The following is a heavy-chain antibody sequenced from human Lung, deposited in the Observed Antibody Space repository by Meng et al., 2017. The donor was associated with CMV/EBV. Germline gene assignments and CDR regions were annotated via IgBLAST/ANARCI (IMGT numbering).Heavy chain of an antibody. CDR3: ARDLGYCSSTSCYYYYVMDV. V-gene: IGHV4-59*01. Sequence: SETLSLTCTVSGGSISSYYWSWIRQPPGKGLEWIGYIYYSGSTNYNPSFKSRVTISVDTSKNQFSLKLSSVTAADTAVYYCARDLGYCSSTSCYYYYVMDVWGRGTTVTVSS. D-gene: IGHD2-2*01. CDR1: GGSISSYY. CDR2: IYYSGST. J-gene: IGHJ6*02.